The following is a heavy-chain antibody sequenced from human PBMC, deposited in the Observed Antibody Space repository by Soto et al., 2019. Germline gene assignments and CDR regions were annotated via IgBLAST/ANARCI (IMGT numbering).Heavy chain of an antibody. V-gene: IGHV3-23*01. CDR1: GFTFSSYA. Sequence: VGSLRLSCAASGFTFSSYAMSWVRQAPGKGLEWVSAISGSGGSTYYADSVKGRFTISRDNSKNTLYLQMNSLRAEDTAVYYCAKGDYSNYYYYGMDVWGQGTTVTVS. CDR3: AKGDYSNYYYYGMDV. J-gene: IGHJ6*02. CDR2: ISGSGGST. D-gene: IGHD4-4*01.